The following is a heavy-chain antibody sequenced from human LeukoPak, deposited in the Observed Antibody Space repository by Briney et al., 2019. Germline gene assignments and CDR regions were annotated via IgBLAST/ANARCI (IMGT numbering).Heavy chain of an antibody. J-gene: IGHJ5*01. D-gene: IGHD1-26*01. CDR3: AKDRGSYSTTADS. Sequence: GSSLRLSCAASGFTFSDYGIHWVRQAPGKGLEWVAVIWYDGTNKYYGDSVKGRFTISRDNSKNTLYLQMNSQRAEDTAVYYCAKDRGSYSTTADSWGQGTLVTVSS. V-gene: IGHV3-33*06. CDR2: IWYDGTNK. CDR1: GFTFSDYG.